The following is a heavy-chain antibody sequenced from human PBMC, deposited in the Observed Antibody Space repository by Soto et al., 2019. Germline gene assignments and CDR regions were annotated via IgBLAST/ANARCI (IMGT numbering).Heavy chain of an antibody. CDR1: VFTFSSYA. CDR2: ISGSGGST. V-gene: IGHV3-23*01. J-gene: IGHJ4*02. D-gene: IGHD1-26*01. Sequence: VGSLRLSCAASVFTFSSYAMSCVRHSPGKGLEWVSAISGSGGSTYYADSVKGRFTISRDNSKNTLYLQMNSLRAEDTAVYYCAKDMYSGSYRYFEYLGQGTLVIVSS. CDR3: AKDMYSGSYRYFEY.